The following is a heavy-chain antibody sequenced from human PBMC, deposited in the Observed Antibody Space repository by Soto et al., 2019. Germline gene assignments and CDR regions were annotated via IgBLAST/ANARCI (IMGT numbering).Heavy chain of an antibody. J-gene: IGHJ4*02. CDR2: IYYSGST. Sequence: PSETLSLTCTVSGGSISSYYWSWIRQPPGKGLEWIGYIYYSGSTNYNPSLKSRVTISVDTSKNQFSLKLSSVTAADTAVYYCARVGGEDTDMVYYFDYWGQGTLVTVS. CDR1: GGSISSYY. CDR3: ARVGGEDTDMVYYFDY. D-gene: IGHD5-18*01. V-gene: IGHV4-59*01.